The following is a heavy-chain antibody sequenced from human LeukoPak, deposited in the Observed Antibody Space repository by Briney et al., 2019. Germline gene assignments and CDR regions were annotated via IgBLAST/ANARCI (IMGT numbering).Heavy chain of an antibody. CDR1: GFTFSSYA. CDR2: ISNDGSNK. CDR3: ARVSFRYFDY. D-gene: IGHD2/OR15-2a*01. Sequence: GGSLRLSCAASGFTFSSYAMHWVRQAPGKGLEWVAVISNDGSNKYYADSVKGRFTISRDNSKNTLHLQMNSLRAEDTAVYSCARVSFRYFDYWGQGTLVTVSS. V-gene: IGHV3-30-3*01. J-gene: IGHJ4*02.